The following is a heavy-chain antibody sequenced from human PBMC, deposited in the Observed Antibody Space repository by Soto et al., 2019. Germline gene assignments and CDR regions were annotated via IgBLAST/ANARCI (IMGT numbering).Heavy chain of an antibody. D-gene: IGHD2-15*01. Sequence: ASVKVSCKASGYTFTSYGISWVRQAPGQGLEWMGWISAYNGNTNYAQKFQGRVTMTTDTSTSTAYMELRSLRSEDTAVYYCARVMLGGHSDYWGRGTLVTVSS. CDR2: ISAYNGNT. CDR3: ARVMLGGHSDY. CDR1: GYTFTSYG. V-gene: IGHV1-18*01. J-gene: IGHJ4*02.